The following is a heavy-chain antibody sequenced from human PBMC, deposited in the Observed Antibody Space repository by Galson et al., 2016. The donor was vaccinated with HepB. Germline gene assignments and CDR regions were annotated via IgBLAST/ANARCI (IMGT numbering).Heavy chain of an antibody. J-gene: IGHJ5*02. CDR1: GFTISSYG. CDR2: IWHDGSNK. CDR3: ARDRFCSNTRCYGWLEP. D-gene: IGHD2-2*01. V-gene: IGHV3-33*08. Sequence: SLRLSCAASGFTISSYGIHWVRQVPGKALEWVALIWHDGSNKLYADSVKGRFTTYRDNSKNTLYLHMNRLTVEETAVYYCARDRFCSNTRCYGWLEPWGQGTLVTVSS.